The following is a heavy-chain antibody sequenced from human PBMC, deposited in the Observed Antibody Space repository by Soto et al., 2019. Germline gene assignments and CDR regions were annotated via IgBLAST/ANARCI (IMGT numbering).Heavy chain of an antibody. CDR1: GGRFSWRS. J-gene: IGHJ5*02. V-gene: IGHV1-69*13. D-gene: IGHD1-26*01. Sequence: ASVKASSKARGGRFSWRSLRSVRQSPGQGLEWMGGIIPIFSTANYAQKFQGRVTITADESTSTAYMELSSLRFEDTAVYYCAKAIVGPTTTGWLDPWGQGTLVTVSS. CDR2: IIPIFSTA. CDR3: AKAIVGPTTTGWLDP.